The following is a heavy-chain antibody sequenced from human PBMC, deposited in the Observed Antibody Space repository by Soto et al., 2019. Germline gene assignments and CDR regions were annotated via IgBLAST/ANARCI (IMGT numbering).Heavy chain of an antibody. V-gene: IGHV3-15*01. CDR2: IKSKTDGGTT. CDR1: GFTFSNAW. Sequence: EVQLVESGGGLVKPGGSLRLSCAASGFTFSNAWMSWVRQAPGKGLEWVGRIKSKTDGGTTDYAAPVKGRFTISRDDSKNTLYLQMNRLKTEDTAVYYCTTVYGDYEVYYYYMDVWGKGTTVTVSS. J-gene: IGHJ6*03. D-gene: IGHD4-17*01. CDR3: TTVYGDYEVYYYYMDV.